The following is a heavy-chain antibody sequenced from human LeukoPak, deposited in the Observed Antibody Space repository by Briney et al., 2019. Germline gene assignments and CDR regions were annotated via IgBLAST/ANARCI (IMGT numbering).Heavy chain of an antibody. D-gene: IGHD6-6*01. V-gene: IGHV4-59*01. CDR1: GGSISSYY. Sequence: SETLSLTCTVSGGSISSYYWSWIRQPPGKGLEWIGYIYYSGSTNYNPSLKSRVTISVDTSKNQFSLKLSSVTAADTAVYYCARFSYSSSSWMNFHYYGMDVWGQGTTVTVSS. CDR2: IYYSGST. J-gene: IGHJ6*02. CDR3: ARFSYSSSSWMNFHYYGMDV.